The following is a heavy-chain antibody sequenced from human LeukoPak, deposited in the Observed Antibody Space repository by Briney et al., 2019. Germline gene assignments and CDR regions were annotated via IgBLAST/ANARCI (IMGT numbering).Heavy chain of an antibody. CDR3: ARERTVTTPLYYYYYYMDV. D-gene: IGHD4-17*01. CDR2: ISSSSSYI. CDR1: GFTFSSYS. V-gene: IGHV3-21*01. Sequence: PGGSLRLSCAASGFTFSSYSMNWVRQAPGKGLEWVSSISSSSSYIYYADSVKGRFTISRDNAKNSLYLQMISLRAEDTAVYYCARERTVTTPLYYYYYYMDVWGKGTTVTVSS. J-gene: IGHJ6*03.